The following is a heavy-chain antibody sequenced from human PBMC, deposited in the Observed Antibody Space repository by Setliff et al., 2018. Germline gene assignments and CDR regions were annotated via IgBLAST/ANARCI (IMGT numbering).Heavy chain of an antibody. V-gene: IGHV4-39*07. CDR2: TYYGGST. Sequence: SETLSLTCTVSGASISGNSYYWAWIRQPPGKGLEWIVSTYYGGSTKYNPSLKSRVTMSVDTSKNQFSLKLSAVTATDTAVYYCARMSGFQYMDVWGKGTTVTVSS. D-gene: IGHD3-3*01. J-gene: IGHJ6*03. CDR3: ARMSGFQYMDV. CDR1: GASISGNSYY.